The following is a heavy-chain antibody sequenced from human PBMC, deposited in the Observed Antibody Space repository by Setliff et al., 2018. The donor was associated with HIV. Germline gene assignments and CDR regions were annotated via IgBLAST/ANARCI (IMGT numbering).Heavy chain of an antibody. CDR3: ARYGPLPHADYYFDY. CDR2: INTGNGNT. D-gene: IGHD3-10*01. CDR1: GYTFTSHT. V-gene: IGHV1-3*04. Sequence: ASVKVSCKASGYTFTSHTIHWVRQAPGQGLEWMGWINTGNGNTKYSQKFQDRVTITRDTSASTGYMELSSLRSEDTAVYYCARYGPLPHADYYFDYWGQGTLVTVSS. J-gene: IGHJ4*02.